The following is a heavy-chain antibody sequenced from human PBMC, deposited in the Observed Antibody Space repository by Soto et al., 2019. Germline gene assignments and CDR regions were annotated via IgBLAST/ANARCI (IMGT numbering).Heavy chain of an antibody. CDR3: ATSYYYDSSGYLDY. Sequence: SETLSLTRTVSGGSISSGGYYWSWIRQHPGKGLEWIGYIYYSGSTYYNPSLKSRVTISVDTSKNQFSLKLSSVTAADTAVYYCATSYYYDSSGYLDYWGQGTLVTVSS. V-gene: IGHV4-31*03. CDR1: GGSISSGGYY. J-gene: IGHJ4*02. CDR2: IYYSGST. D-gene: IGHD3-22*01.